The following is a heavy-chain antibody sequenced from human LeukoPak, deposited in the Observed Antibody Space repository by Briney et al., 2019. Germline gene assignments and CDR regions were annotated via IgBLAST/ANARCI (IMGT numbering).Heavy chain of an antibody. CDR2: IYTSGST. CDR1: GGSISSYY. Sequence: SETLSLTCTVSGGSISSYYRSWIRQPAGKGLEWIGRIYTSGSTNYNPSLKSRVTMSVDTSKNQFSLKLSSVTAADTAVYYCRATRDYDFWSGYYRPHVDYGMDVWGQGTTVTVSS. J-gene: IGHJ6*02. V-gene: IGHV4-4*07. D-gene: IGHD3-3*01. CDR3: RATRDYDFWSGYYRPHVDYGMDV.